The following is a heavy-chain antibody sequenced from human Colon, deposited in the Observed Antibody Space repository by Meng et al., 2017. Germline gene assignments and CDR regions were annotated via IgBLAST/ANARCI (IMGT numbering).Heavy chain of an antibody. CDR2: TYGSVNT. V-gene: IGHV4-4*02. D-gene: IGHD2-8*02. CDR3: AKNGAYCLEY. CDR1: GGSITNSNW. J-gene: IGHJ4*02. Sequence: QVQLQESRPGLVKPSGTLSLNCAVSGGSITNSNWWSWVRQPPGKGLEWIGQTYGSVNTAYNPSLKSRVTISVDKSKNQLSLTLSSVTAADTAVYYCAKNGAYCLEYWGQGTLVTVSS.